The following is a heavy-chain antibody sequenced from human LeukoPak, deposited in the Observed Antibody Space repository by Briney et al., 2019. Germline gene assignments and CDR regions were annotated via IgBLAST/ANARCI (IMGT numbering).Heavy chain of an antibody. D-gene: IGHD6-13*01. J-gene: IGHJ4*02. V-gene: IGHV3-33*01. CDR3: ARETWAAARYFDY. CDR1: GFTFSSYV. Sequence: PGGSLRLSCAASGFTFSSYVMHWVRQAPGKGLEWVAVIWYDGSNKYYADSVKGRFTISRDNSKNTLYLQMNSLRAEDTAVYYCARETWAAARYFDYWGQGTLVTVSS. CDR2: IWYDGSNK.